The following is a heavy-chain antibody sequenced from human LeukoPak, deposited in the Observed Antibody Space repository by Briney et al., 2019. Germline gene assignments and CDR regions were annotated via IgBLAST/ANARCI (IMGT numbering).Heavy chain of an antibody. CDR1: GFTFSSYA. CDR2: FGGSGGTT. Sequence: GGSLRLSCAASGFTFSSYAMNWVRQAPGRGLEWVSGFGGSGGTTYYADSVKGRFTISRDNSKNTLYLQMNSLIAEDTAVYYCANGNRCTSPNCLGYYYFYMDVWGKGTTVTVSS. CDR3: ANGNRCTSPNCLGYYYFYMDV. J-gene: IGHJ6*03. D-gene: IGHD2-8*01. V-gene: IGHV3-23*01.